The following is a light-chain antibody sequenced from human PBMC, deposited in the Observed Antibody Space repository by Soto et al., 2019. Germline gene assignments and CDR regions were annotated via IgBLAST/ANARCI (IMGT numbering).Light chain of an antibody. V-gene: IGKV1-17*03. CDR3: LQHRSYPLT. CDR1: QGIDNY. Sequence: IQMPQSPSAISESLGDRVTITCRASQGIDNYLAWFQQKPGKVPQRLIYAASTLQSGVPSRFSGSGSGTEFTLTISSLQPEDFATYYCLQHRSYPLTFGGGT. CDR2: AAS. J-gene: IGKJ4*01.